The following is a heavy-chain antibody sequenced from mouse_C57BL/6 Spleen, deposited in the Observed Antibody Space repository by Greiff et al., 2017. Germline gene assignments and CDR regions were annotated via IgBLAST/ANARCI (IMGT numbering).Heavy chain of an antibody. CDR2: ICPGSGNT. D-gene: IGHD4-1*01. CDR1: GYSFTSYY. Sequence: VQLQQSGPELVKPGASVKISCKASGYSFTSYYIHWVQQKPGQGLEWIGWICPGSGNTKYNEKFKGKATLTADTTSSTAYMQLSSLTSEDSAVEYCARNGDEGYFEGWGTGTTVTVAS. J-gene: IGHJ1*03. V-gene: IGHV1-66*01. CDR3: ARNGDEGYFEG.